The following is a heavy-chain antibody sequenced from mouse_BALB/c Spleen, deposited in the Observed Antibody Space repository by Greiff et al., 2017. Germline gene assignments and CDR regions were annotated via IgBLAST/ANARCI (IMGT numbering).Heavy chain of an antibody. CDR3: AAAYYGTYYCDY. V-gene: IGHV3-8*02. J-gene: IGHJ2*01. Sequence: EVQLKESGPSLVKPSQTLSLTCSVTGDSITSGYWNWIRKFPGNKLEYMGYISYSGSTYYNPSLKSRISITRDTSKNQYYLQLNSVTTEDTATYYCAAAYYGTYYCDYWGQGTTLTVSS. D-gene: IGHD2-10*01. CDR2: ISYSGST. CDR1: GDSITSGY.